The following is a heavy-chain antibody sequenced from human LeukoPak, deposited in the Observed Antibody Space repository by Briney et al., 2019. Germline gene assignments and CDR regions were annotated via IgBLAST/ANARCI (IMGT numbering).Heavy chain of an antibody. J-gene: IGHJ4*02. CDR3: ARADSSGYYYVDY. CDR1: GYTFTGYY. Sequence: ASVTVSCKASGYTFTGYYIHWLRQAPGQGLEWMGWINPNSGGTNYAQKFQGRVTMTRDTSTSTVYMELNSLRSEDTAVYYCARADSSGYYYVDYWGQGTLVTVSS. V-gene: IGHV1-2*02. D-gene: IGHD3-22*01. CDR2: INPNSGGT.